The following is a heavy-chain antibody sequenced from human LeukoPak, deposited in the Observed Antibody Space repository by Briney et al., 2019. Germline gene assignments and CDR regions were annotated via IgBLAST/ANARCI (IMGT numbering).Heavy chain of an antibody. CDR3: AKDKAAIPVAFDI. J-gene: IGHJ3*02. V-gene: IGHV3-23*01. CDR2: ISDSGGTT. CDR1: GFTFSSYA. D-gene: IGHD6-13*01. Sequence: GGSLRLSCAASGFTFSSYAMSWVRQAPGKGLERASGISDSGGTTYYADSVKGRFTISRDNSKTTLYLQMNSLRAEDTAVYYCAKDKAAIPVAFDIWGQGTMVTVSS.